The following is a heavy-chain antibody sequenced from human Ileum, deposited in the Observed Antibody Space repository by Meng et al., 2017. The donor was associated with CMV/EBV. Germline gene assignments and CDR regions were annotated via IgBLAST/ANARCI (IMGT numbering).Heavy chain of an antibody. D-gene: IGHD3-3*01. CDR1: YS. CDR2: ISSSSSYI. V-gene: IGHV3-21*01. J-gene: IGHJ4*02. Sequence: YSLNWVSQAPGKGLEWLSSISSSSSYIYYADSVKGRFTISRDNAKNSLYLQMNSLRAEDTAVYYCARDPTYYDFWSGYSLTYYFDYWGQGTLVTVSS. CDR3: ARDPTYYDFWSGYSLTYYFDY.